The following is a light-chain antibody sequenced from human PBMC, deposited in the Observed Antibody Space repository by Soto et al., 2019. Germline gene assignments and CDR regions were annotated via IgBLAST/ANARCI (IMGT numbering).Light chain of an antibody. J-gene: IGKJ4*01. CDR2: KAS. CDR3: QQYHSYPLT. Sequence: DIQMTQSPSTLSASVGDRVTITCRASQSISSWLAWYQQKPGKAPKLLIYKASNLESGVPSRFSGGGSGTEFTLTTSSLQTYAFAAYYCQQYHSYPLTFGGGTKVEFK. V-gene: IGKV1-5*03. CDR1: QSISSW.